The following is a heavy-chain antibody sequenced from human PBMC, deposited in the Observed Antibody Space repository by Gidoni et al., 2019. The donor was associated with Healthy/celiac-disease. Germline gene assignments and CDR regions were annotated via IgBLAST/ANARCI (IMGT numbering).Heavy chain of an antibody. J-gene: IGHJ4*02. V-gene: IGHV4-59*01. Sequence: QVQLQESGPGLVTPSETLSLTCTASGGSISSYYWSWIRQPPGKGLEWIGYIDYSGSTNYNPSLKSRVTISVDTSKNQFSLKLSSVTAADTAVYYCARWATGHGDYGIDYWGQGTLVTVSS. CDR2: IDYSGST. CDR3: ARWATGHGDYGIDY. CDR1: GGSISSYY. D-gene: IGHD4-17*01.